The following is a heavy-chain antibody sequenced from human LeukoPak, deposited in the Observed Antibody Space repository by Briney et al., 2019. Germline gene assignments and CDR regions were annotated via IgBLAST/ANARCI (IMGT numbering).Heavy chain of an antibody. J-gene: IGHJ4*02. CDR1: GGSIGSSYYY. Sequence: SETLSLTCTVSGGSIGSSYYYWGWIRQPPGRGLEWIGSIYYSGSTYYKPSLKSRVTISVDTSKNQFSLRLSSVTAADTAVYYCARFDPPVGRYYFDSWGQGTQVTVSS. CDR3: ARFDPPVGRYYFDS. V-gene: IGHV4-39*01. D-gene: IGHD1-14*01. CDR2: IYYSGST.